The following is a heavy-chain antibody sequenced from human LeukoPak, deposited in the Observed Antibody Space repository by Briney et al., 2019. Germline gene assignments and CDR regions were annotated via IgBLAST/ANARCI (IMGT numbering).Heavy chain of an antibody. CDR3: VRDYVWGTYAPDY. CDR1: GFTFSSYW. Sequence: GGSLRLSCAASGFTFSSYWMSWFRQIPGKGLEWLGNIKTEGSEKYYRDSVRGRFTISRDNAKNSLFLQTTSLRGEDTAVYYCVRDYVWGTYAPDYWGQGTLVTVTS. V-gene: IGHV3-7*01. J-gene: IGHJ4*02. D-gene: IGHD3-16*01. CDR2: IKTEGSEK.